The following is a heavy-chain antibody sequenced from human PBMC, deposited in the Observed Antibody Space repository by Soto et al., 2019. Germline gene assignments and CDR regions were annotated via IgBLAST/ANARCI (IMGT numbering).Heavy chain of an antibody. J-gene: IGHJ6*02. CDR2: ISYDGSNK. V-gene: IGHV3-30-3*01. CDR3: ARGGAVAGRLVDGMDV. CDR1: GFTFSSYA. Sequence: QVQLVESGGGVVRPGRSLRLSCAASGFTFSSYAMHWVRQAPGKGLEWVAVISYDGSNKYYADSVKGRFTISRDNSKNTLYLKMNSLRAEDTAVYYCARGGAVAGRLVDGMDVWGQGTTVTVSS. D-gene: IGHD6-19*01.